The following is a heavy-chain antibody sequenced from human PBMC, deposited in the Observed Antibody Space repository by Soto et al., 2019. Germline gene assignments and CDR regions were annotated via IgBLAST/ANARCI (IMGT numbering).Heavy chain of an antibody. V-gene: IGHV3-21*01. J-gene: IGHJ4*02. CDR1: GFTFSRYS. D-gene: IGHD3-10*01. CDR2: ISSSSSYI. CDR3: ARDLDPITMVRGVIITSGLFDY. Sequence: PGGSLRLSCAASGFTFSRYSMNWVRQAPGKGLEWVSSISSSSSYIDYADSVKGRFTIARDNAKNSLYLQINSLRAEDTALYYCARDLDPITMVRGVIITSGLFDYWGQLTLVTVSS.